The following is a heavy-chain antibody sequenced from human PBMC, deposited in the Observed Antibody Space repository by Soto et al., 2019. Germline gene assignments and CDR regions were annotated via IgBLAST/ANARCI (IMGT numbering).Heavy chain of an antibody. V-gene: IGHV3-7*02. Sequence: EVQMVESGGGLVQPGGSLRLSCEASGFTFSSRWMTWVRQAPGKGLEWVANIKQDEHEKDYVESVKGRFPISRANAKKQLSLQMNSPRAEATAVYYCATHDGALAAGLVLEFWGQGTLVTGSS. CDR1: GFTFSSRW. CDR2: IKQDEHEK. CDR3: ATHDGALAAGLVLEF. J-gene: IGHJ4*02. D-gene: IGHD6-13*01.